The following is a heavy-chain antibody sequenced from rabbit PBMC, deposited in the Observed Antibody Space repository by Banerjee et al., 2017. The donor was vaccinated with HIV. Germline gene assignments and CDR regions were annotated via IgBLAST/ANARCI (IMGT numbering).Heavy chain of an antibody. CDR2: IYPGSSGST. V-gene: IGHV1S40*01. CDR1: GSDISSRYW. CDR3: ARGIGSDGYHGWLDL. J-gene: IGHJ5*01. Sequence: QSLEESGGDLVKPGASLTLTCTASGSDISSRYWIYWVRQAPGKGLEWIACIYPGSSGSTYYASWAKGRFTISKTSSTTVTLQMTSLTAADTATYFCARGIGSDGYHGWLDLWGPGTLVT. D-gene: IGHD6-1*01.